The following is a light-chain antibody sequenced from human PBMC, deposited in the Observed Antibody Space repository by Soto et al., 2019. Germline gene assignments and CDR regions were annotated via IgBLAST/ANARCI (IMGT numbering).Light chain of an antibody. CDR2: DVN. Sequence: QSALTQPRSVSGSPGQSVTISCTGTSSDVGAYNYVSWYQQHPGKAPKLMIFDVNNRPSRVPDRFSGSKSGNTAFLTISGLQPEDEADYYCCSYAGTSYVFGTGTKLTVL. V-gene: IGLV2-11*01. J-gene: IGLJ1*01. CDR3: CSYAGTSYV. CDR1: SSDVGAYNY.